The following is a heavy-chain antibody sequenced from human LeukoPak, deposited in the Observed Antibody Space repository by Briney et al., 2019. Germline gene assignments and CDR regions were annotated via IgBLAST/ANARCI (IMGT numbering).Heavy chain of an antibody. CDR1: GGTFSSYA. V-gene: IGHV1-69*05. CDR2: IIPIFGTA. Sequence: SVKVSCKASGGTFSSYAISWVRQAPGQGLEWMGGIIPIFGTANYAQKFQGRVTITTDESTSTAYMELSSLRSEDTAVYYCARSESRRGWFGELLLPIDPWGQGTLVTVSS. D-gene: IGHD3-10*01. CDR3: ARSESRRGWFGELLLPIDP. J-gene: IGHJ5*02.